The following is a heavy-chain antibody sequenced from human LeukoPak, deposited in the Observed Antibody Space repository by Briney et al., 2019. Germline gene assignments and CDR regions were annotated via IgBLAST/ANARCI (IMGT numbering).Heavy chain of an antibody. V-gene: IGHV3-23*01. D-gene: IGHD7-27*01. CDR1: GFTFSTYT. Sequence: PGGSLRLSCAASGFTFSTYTMYWVRHPPGKRLEWVSIIGSSGGGIHYADSVKGRFTISRDNSKNALYLQMNSLRVEDTAVYYCAIDPNWGTHPWGQGTLVTVSS. J-gene: IGHJ5*02. CDR2: IGSSGGGI. CDR3: AIDPNWGTHP.